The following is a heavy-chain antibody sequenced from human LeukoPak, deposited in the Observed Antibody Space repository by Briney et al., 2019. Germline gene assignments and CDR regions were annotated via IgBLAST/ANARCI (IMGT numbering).Heavy chain of an antibody. Sequence: SETLSLTCTVSGGSISSYYWSWIRQPPGKGLGWIGYIYYSGSTNYNPSLKSRVTISVDTSKNQFSLKLSSVTAADTAVYYCARVSGTTEGYYYYGMDVWGQGTTVTVSS. CDR3: ARVSGTTEGYYYYGMDV. V-gene: IGHV4-59*01. J-gene: IGHJ6*02. CDR1: GGSISSYY. D-gene: IGHD1-1*01. CDR2: IYYSGST.